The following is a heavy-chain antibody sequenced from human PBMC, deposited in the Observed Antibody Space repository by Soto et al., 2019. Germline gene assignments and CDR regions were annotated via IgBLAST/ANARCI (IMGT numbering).Heavy chain of an antibody. CDR2: INPNNGGT. Sequence: QVHLVQSGAEVKKPGASVRVSCKASGYSFTANSMHWVRQAPGQGLEWMGWINPNNGGTNYARKFQGWLTMPRDTPISTAYMDLPRLKSAHTAVYSSALQRSGVVYWGQGTPVPV. D-gene: IGHD2-15*01. CDR1: GYSFTANS. V-gene: IGHV1-2*04. J-gene: IGHJ4*02. CDR3: ALQRSGVVY.